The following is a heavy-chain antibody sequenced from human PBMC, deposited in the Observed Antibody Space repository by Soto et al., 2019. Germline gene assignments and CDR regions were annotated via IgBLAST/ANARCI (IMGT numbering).Heavy chain of an antibody. CDR1: GYTFTSYG. CDR3: AREGAAATSYYYYGMDV. CDR2: VSAYNGDT. Sequence: QVQLVQSGAEVKKPGASVKVSCKASGYTFTSYGISWVRQAPGQGLEWMGWVSAYNGDTNYAQKLQGRVTMTTDTSTSTAYMELRSLRSDDTAVYYCAREGAAATSYYYYGMDVWGQGTTVTVSS. V-gene: IGHV1-18*01. J-gene: IGHJ6*02. D-gene: IGHD6-13*01.